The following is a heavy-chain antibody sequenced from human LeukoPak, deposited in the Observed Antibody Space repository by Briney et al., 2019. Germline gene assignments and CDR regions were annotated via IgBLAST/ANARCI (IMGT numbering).Heavy chain of an antibody. CDR1: GYSFTSYW. D-gene: IGHD3-22*01. J-gene: IGHJ3*02. CDR3: ARPIWEYYYDILGAFDI. Sequence: GESLKISCKGSGYSFTSYWIGWVRQMPGKGLEWMGIIYPGDSDTRYSPSFQGQVTISADKSITTAYLQWSSLKASDTAMYYCARPIWEYYYDILGAFDIWGQGTMVAVSS. V-gene: IGHV5-51*01. CDR2: IYPGDSDT.